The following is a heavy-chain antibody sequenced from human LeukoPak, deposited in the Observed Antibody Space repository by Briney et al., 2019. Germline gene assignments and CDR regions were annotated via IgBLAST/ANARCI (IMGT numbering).Heavy chain of an antibody. CDR2: IYTSGST. V-gene: IGHV4-61*02. CDR1: GGSISSGSYY. D-gene: IGHD4-17*01. Sequence: SQTLSLTCTVSGGSISSGSYYWSWIRQPAGKGLEWIGRIYTSGSTNYNPSLKSRVTISVDTSKNQFSLKLSSVTAADTAVYYCARDHTVTALDIWGQGTMVTVSS. J-gene: IGHJ3*02. CDR3: ARDHTVTALDI.